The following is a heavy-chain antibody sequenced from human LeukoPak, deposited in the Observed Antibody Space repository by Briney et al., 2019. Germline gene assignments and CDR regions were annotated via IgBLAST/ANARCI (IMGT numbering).Heavy chain of an antibody. CDR2: IYTSGTT. D-gene: IGHD6-6*01. CDR3: ARWSGSVTARNYYYYMDV. CDR1: GGSVRRGNYY. J-gene: IGHJ6*03. V-gene: IGHV4-61*02. Sequence: SQTLSLTFTVSGGSVRRGNYYWTWIRQPAGSGLEWIGRIYTSGTTDYNPSLRTRVTISVDASRNQFSLNPSSVTAADTAAYYCARWSGSVTARNYYYYMDVWGEGTTVTVSS.